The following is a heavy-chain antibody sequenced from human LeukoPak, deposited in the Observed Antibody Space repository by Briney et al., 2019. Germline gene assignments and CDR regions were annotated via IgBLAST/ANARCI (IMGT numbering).Heavy chain of an antibody. CDR3: ARIPFREHSFIGFDI. CDR1: GGSFSGYY. Sequence: PSETLSLTCAVYGGSFSGYYWSWIRQPPGKGLEWIGEINHSGSTNYNPSLKSRVTISVDTSKNQFSLKLSSVTAADTAVYYCARIPFREHSFIGFDIWGQGTMVTVSS. D-gene: IGHD3-10*01. CDR2: INHSGST. J-gene: IGHJ3*02. V-gene: IGHV4-34*01.